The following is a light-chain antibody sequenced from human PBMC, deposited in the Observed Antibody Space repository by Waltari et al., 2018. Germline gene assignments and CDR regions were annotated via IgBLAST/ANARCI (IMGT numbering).Light chain of an antibody. J-gene: IGLJ2*01. Sequence: QSALTQPPSASGSPGQSVTISCTGTSSDVGSYNNVSWYQQHPGKAPKLMIFDVYKRPSGVPDRFSGSKSGNTASLTVSVLQADDEADYYCTSYAGSNNLLFGGGTKLTVL. CDR3: TSYAGSNNLL. CDR2: DVY. V-gene: IGLV2-8*01. CDR1: SSDVGSYNN.